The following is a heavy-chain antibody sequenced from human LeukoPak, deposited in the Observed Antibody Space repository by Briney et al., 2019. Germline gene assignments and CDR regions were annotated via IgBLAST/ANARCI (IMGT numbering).Heavy chain of an antibody. J-gene: IGHJ5*02. Sequence: ASVKVSCKASGYTFTGYYMHWVRQAPGQGLEWMGRINPNSGGTNYAQKFQGRVTMTRDTSISKAYMELSRLRSDDTAVYYCARVRTPNARNCSSTSCYRGNWFDPWGQGTLVTVSS. CDR2: INPNSGGT. V-gene: IGHV1-2*06. D-gene: IGHD2-2*02. CDR1: GYTFTGYY. CDR3: ARVRTPNARNCSSTSCYRGNWFDP.